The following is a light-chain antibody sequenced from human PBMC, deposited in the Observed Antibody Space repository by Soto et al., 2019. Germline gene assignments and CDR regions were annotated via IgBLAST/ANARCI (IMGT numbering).Light chain of an antibody. J-gene: IGKJ3*01. Sequence: IVMTQSPGTLSLSPGERATLSCRASQTVSSNNLAWYQQKRGEAPRLLIYGASSRAAAIPDRFRGSGSGTDFTLIISSLAPEDFAVYYCQQYGSSPCTFGPGTAVDIK. CDR3: QQYGSSPCT. CDR1: QTVSSNN. CDR2: GAS. V-gene: IGKV3-20*01.